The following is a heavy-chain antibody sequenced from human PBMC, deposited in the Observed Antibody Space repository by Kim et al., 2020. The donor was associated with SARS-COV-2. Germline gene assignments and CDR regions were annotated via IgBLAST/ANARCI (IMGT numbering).Heavy chain of an antibody. Sequence: SRKGRVTISVETSKDQFPLKLSSVTAADTAVYYCARDLRGRVNYYYGMDVWGQGTTVTVSS. V-gene: IGHV4-31*02. D-gene: IGHD2-8*01. J-gene: IGHJ6*02. CDR3: ARDLRGRVNYYYGMDV.